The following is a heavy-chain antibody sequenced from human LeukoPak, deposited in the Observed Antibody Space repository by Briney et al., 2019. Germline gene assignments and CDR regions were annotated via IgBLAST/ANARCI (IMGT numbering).Heavy chain of an antibody. CDR3: ARAQFSYFDY. Sequence: PTETLSLTCTVSGGSISSYYWSWIRQPPGKGLEWIGEINHSGSTNYNPSLKSRVTISVDTSKNQFSLKLSSVTAADTAVYYCARAQFSYFDYWGQGTLVTVSS. CDR2: INHSGST. V-gene: IGHV4-34*01. J-gene: IGHJ4*02. CDR1: GGSISSYY.